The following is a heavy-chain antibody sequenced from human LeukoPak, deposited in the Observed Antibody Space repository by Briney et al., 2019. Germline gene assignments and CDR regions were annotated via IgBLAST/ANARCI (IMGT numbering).Heavy chain of an antibody. Sequence: GGSLRLSCAASGFTFSNYGMHWVRQAPGKGLEWVAVISDDGSNKYYADSVKGRFTISRDDSKNTLYLQMNSLRAEDTAVYHCAKSPQYCSGSSCYVYYYYGMDVWGQGATVTVSS. CDR2: ISDDGSNK. V-gene: IGHV3-30*18. D-gene: IGHD2-15*01. CDR3: AKSPQYCSGSSCYVYYYYGMDV. CDR1: GFTFSNYG. J-gene: IGHJ6*02.